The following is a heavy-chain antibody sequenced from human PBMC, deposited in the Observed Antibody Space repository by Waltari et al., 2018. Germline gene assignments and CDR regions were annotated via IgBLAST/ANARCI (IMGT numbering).Heavy chain of an antibody. CDR2: IIPIFGTA. Sequence: QVQLVQSGAEVKKPGSSVTVSCTASGGTFSSYAISWMRQAPGQGLEWMGGIIPIFGTANYAQKFQGRVTITADESTSTAYMELSSLRSEDTAVYYCARGGMATMGGYFDYWGQGTLVTVSS. D-gene: IGHD5-12*01. CDR3: ARGGMATMGGYFDY. CDR1: GGTFSSYA. J-gene: IGHJ4*02. V-gene: IGHV1-69*13.